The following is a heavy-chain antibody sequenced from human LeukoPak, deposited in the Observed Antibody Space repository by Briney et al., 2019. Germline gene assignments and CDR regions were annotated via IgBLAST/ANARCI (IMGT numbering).Heavy chain of an antibody. V-gene: IGHV1-18*01. J-gene: IGHJ4*02. Sequence: ASVKVSCKASGYTFSSYGISWVRQAPGKGLEWMGWISGYNGDTRYAQNLQGRVTVTTDTSTSTAYMERRSLRSDDTAVYYCARERRGYSYGRGDYWGQGTLVTVSS. CDR2: ISGYNGDT. CDR1: GYTFSSYG. D-gene: IGHD5-18*01. CDR3: ARERRGYSYGRGDY.